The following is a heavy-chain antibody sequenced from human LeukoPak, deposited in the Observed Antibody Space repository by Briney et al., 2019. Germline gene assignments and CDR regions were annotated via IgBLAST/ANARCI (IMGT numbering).Heavy chain of an antibody. CDR3: ARTLKWLQAHDY. J-gene: IGHJ4*02. CDR1: GFTFSSYW. CDR2: INSDGSST. D-gene: IGHD5-12*01. Sequence: GGSPRLSCAASGFTFSSYWMHWVRQAPGKGLVWVSRINSDGSSTSYADSVKGRFTISRDNAKNTLYLQMNSLRAEDTAVYYCARTLKWLQAHDYWGQGTLVTVSS. V-gene: IGHV3-74*01.